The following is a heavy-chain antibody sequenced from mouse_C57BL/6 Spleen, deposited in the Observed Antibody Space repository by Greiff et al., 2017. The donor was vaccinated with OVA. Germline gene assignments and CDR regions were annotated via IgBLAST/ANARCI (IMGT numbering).Heavy chain of an antibody. V-gene: IGHV1-5*01. Sequence: EVQLQQSGTVLAGPGASVKMSCKTSGYTFTSYWMHWVKQRPGQGLEWIGAIYPGNSDTSYNQKFKGKAKLTAVTSASTAYMELSSLTNEDSAVYYCTVYDLYWYFDVWGTGTTVTVSS. D-gene: IGHD2-3*01. CDR2: IYPGNSDT. J-gene: IGHJ1*03. CDR1: GYTFTSYW. CDR3: TVYDLYWYFDV.